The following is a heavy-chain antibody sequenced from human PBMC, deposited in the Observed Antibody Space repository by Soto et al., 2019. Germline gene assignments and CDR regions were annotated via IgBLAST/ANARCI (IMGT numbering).Heavy chain of an antibody. CDR2: IYWDDDK. V-gene: IGHV2-5*02. CDR1: GFSLSTSGVG. D-gene: IGHD3-22*01. CDR3: AREGPLNVIRCYYDSSGFGFDY. J-gene: IGHJ4*02. Sequence: SGPTLVNPTQTLTLTCTFSGFSLSTSGVGVGWIRQPPGKALEWLALIYWDDDKRYSPSLKTRLTITKDTSKNQVVLTMTNMDPVDTATYYCAREGPLNVIRCYYDSSGFGFDYWGQGALVTVA.